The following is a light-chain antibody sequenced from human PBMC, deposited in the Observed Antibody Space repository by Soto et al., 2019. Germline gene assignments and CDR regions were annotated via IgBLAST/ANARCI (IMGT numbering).Light chain of an antibody. CDR1: SSDVGGYNY. Sequence: QSVLTQPASVSGSPGQSITISCTGTSSDVGGYNYVSWYQQYPGKAPELMIYDVSNRPSGVSNRFSGSKSGNTASLTLSGLQAEDEADYYCSSYSSITTHVVFGGGTKVTVL. CDR3: SSYSSITTHVV. CDR2: DVS. V-gene: IGLV2-14*01. J-gene: IGLJ2*01.